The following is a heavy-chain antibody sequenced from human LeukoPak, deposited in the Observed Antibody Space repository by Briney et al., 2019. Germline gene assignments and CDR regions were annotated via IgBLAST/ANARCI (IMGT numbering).Heavy chain of an antibody. D-gene: IGHD3-3*01. Sequence: PGGSLRLSCAASGFTFSSYSMNWVRQAPGKGLQWVSYISSSSSTIYNADSVKGRFTISRDNAKDSLYLQMNSLRAEDTAVYYCARTSCDFWSASYSYYFDYWGQGILVTVSS. J-gene: IGHJ4*02. V-gene: IGHV3-48*01. CDR3: ARTSCDFWSASYSYYFDY. CDR1: GFTFSSYS. CDR2: ISSSSSTI.